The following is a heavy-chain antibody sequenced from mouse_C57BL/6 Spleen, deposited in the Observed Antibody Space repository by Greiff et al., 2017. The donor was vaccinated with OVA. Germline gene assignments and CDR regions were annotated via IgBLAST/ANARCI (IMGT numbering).Heavy chain of an antibody. CDR2: IWSGGST. J-gene: IGHJ4*01. Sequence: VQVVESGPGLVQPSQSLSITCTVSGFSFTSYGVHWVRQSPGKGLEWLGVIWSGGSTDYNAAFISRLSISKDNSKNQVFFKMNSLQADDTAIYYCASWDGYYAMDYRGQRTSVTVSS. V-gene: IGHV2-2*01. CDR3: ASWDGYYAMDY. D-gene: IGHD2-3*01. CDR1: GFSFTSYG.